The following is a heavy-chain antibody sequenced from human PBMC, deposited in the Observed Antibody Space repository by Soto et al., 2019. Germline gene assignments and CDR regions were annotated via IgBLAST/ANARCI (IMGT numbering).Heavy chain of an antibody. CDR2: INHSGST. Sequence: CAVYGGSFSGYYWSWIRQPPGKGLEWIGEINHSGSTNYNPSLKSRVTISVDTSKNQFSLKLSSVTAADTAVYYCARGKPRGYSSGWFAPLLDYWGQGTLVTVSS. CDR1: GGSFSGYY. D-gene: IGHD6-19*01. J-gene: IGHJ4*02. CDR3: ARGKPRGYSSGWFAPLLDY. V-gene: IGHV4-34*01.